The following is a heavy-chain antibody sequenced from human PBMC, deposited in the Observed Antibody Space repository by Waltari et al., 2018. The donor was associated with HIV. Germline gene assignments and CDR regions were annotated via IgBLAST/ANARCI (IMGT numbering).Heavy chain of an antibody. CDR3: ARIGTFPHNYAIDF. Sequence: EVQLMESGGGMVQSGGSVILACAASRLPSTKLLMSWVRQTPGKVLEWVAYIKDDGSEKYYMGSVKGRFTISRDNAKNSMFLQMNSLRAEDTAVYYCARIGTFPHNYAIDFWGQGTTVTVSS. J-gene: IGHJ6*02. CDR1: RLPSTKLL. CDR2: IKDDGSEK. V-gene: IGHV3-7*01. D-gene: IGHD1-26*01.